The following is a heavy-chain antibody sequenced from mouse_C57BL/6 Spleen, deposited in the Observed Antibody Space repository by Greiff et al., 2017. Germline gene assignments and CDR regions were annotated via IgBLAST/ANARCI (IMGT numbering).Heavy chain of an antibody. CDR3: ARHLGITTVVDAMDY. V-gene: IGHV2-6-1*01. CDR2: IWSDGST. CDR1: GFSLTSYG. D-gene: IGHD1-1*01. J-gene: IGHJ4*01. Sequence: VQVVESGPGLVAPSQSLSITCTVSGFSLTSYGVHWVRQPPGKGLEWLVVIWSDGSTTYNSALKSRLSISKDNSKSQVFLKMNSLQTDDTAMYYCARHLGITTVVDAMDYWGQGTSVTVSS.